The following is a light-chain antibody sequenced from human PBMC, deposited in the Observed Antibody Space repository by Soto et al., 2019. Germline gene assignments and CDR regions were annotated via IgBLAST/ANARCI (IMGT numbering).Light chain of an antibody. Sequence: DIQMTQSPSSLSASVGYRVTITCLASQSISSYLNWYQQKPGKAPKLLIYAASSLQSGVPSRFSGSGSGTDLTLTISSLQPEDFATYYCQQSYSTPLTFGGGTKVDIK. CDR1: QSISSY. V-gene: IGKV1-39*01. CDR2: AAS. CDR3: QQSYSTPLT. J-gene: IGKJ4*01.